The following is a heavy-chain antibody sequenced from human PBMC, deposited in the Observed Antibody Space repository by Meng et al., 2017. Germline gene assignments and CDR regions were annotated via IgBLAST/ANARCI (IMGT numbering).Heavy chain of an antibody. V-gene: IGHV1-2*06. Sequence: QGQLVPSGPEVKKPGASVKLSCKPSGYTFAAYWIPWLRQAPGQGLEWMGRIDPNNDHTQYAQNFQGRVTMTSDTSISTVYMELNGLRSDDTAVYYCARDEDISAAGKLFGDYWGQGTLVTVSS. CDR1: GYTFAAYW. CDR3: ARDEDISAAGKLFGDY. D-gene: IGHD6-13*01. J-gene: IGHJ4*02. CDR2: IDPNNDHT.